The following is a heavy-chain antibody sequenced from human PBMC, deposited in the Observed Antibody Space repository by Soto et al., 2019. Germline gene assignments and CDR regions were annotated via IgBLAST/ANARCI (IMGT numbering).Heavy chain of an antibody. V-gene: IGHV3-53*01. D-gene: IGHD4-17*01. Sequence: EVQLVESGGGLIQPGGSLRLSCAASGFTVGSNYMSWVRQAPGKGLEWVSVIYSDGSTFYADSVKGRFTISRDNSKNTLYLQMNSLRAEDTAVYYCARVGYAVTTGGAFDIWGRGTMVTVSS. CDR2: IYSDGST. J-gene: IGHJ3*02. CDR3: ARVGYAVTTGGAFDI. CDR1: GFTVGSNY.